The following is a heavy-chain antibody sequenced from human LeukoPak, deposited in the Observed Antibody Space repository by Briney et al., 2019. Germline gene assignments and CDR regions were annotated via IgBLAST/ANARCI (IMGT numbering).Heavy chain of an antibody. D-gene: IGHD3-10*01. V-gene: IGHV3-7*01. Sequence: GGSLRLSCAASGITFSNSWMCWVRQAPGKGLEWVANIKEDGSEKYYVNSVKGRFTISRDNAKNSLYLQMNILRAEDTAVYYCARGGGSGSYYKRELDYWGQGTLVTVSS. J-gene: IGHJ4*02. CDR1: GITFSNSW. CDR3: ARGGGSGSYYKRELDY. CDR2: IKEDGSEK.